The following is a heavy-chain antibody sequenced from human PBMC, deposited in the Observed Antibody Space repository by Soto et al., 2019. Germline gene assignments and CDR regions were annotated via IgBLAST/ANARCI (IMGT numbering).Heavy chain of an antibody. J-gene: IGHJ3*02. CDR3: ARIYCSGGSCYSSGRGAFDI. Sequence: SETLALTCTGSGGCISNLYSSWIRQPPGKGLEWIGYVYYTGSTSYNPSLKRRVTFSADSSRGQFSLRLNSVTAADTAVYYCARIYCSGGSCYSSGRGAFDIWGQGTMVTVSS. CDR2: VYYTGST. D-gene: IGHD2-15*01. V-gene: IGHV4-59*08. CDR1: GGCISNLY.